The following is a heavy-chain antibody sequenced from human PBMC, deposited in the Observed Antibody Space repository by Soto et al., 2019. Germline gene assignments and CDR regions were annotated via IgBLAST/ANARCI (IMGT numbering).Heavy chain of an antibody. J-gene: IGHJ3*02. CDR3: ASLPNAPTLPREAFDI. V-gene: IGHV3-48*01. D-gene: IGHD1-26*01. Sequence: GGSLRLSCAASGFTFSSYSMNWVRQAPGKGLEWVSYISSSSSTIYYADSVKGRFTISRDNAKNSLYLQMNSLRAEDTAVYYCASLPNAPTLPREAFDIWGQGTMVTVSS. CDR2: ISSSSSTI. CDR1: GFTFSSYS.